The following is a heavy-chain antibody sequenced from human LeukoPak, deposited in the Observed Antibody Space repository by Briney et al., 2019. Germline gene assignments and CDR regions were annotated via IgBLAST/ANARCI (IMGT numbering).Heavy chain of an antibody. D-gene: IGHD3-9*01. J-gene: IGHJ6*02. CDR1: GGTFSSYA. CDR2: IIPILGIA. Sequence: SVKVSCKASGGTFSSYAISWVRQAPGQGLEWMGRIIPILGIANYAQKFQGRVTITADKSTSTAYMELSSLRSEDTAVYYCQGRHYDILTGYYYYYGMDVWGQGTTVTVSS. V-gene: IGHV1-69*04. CDR3: QGRHYDILTGYYYYYGMDV.